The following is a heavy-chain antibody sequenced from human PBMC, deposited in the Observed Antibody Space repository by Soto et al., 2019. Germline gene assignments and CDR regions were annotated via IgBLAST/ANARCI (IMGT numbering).Heavy chain of an antibody. CDR3: AAGTAGHLCAPNPGGITVSSKPLGEWFDP. J-gene: IGHJ5*02. Sequence: QVQLQESGPGLLRPSETLSLTCTVSGVSLDNFFWSWIRQTPGRGLEWLGYVSQGGADSYRAEGGATRYHPFLCRSATLARSVPPDPVCLELDFVAAAGTAGHLCAPNPGGITVSSKPLGEWFDPWGQGILVTVSS. CDR1: GVSLDNFF. CDR2: VSQGGAD. V-gene: IGHV4-59*04. D-gene: IGHD6-25*01.